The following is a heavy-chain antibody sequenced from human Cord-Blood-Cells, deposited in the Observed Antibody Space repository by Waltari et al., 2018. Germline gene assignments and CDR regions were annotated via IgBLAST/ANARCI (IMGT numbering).Heavy chain of an antibody. CDR1: GYTFAGSY. J-gene: IGHJ5*02. D-gene: IGHD3-3*01. CDR3: ARDRGRFLEWLLYWFDP. Sequence: QVQLVQSGAEVKKPGASVKVSCTASGYTFAGSYMPWVRQTPGQGLEWMGWINPNSGGTNYAQKFQGRVTMTRDTSISTAYMELSRLRSDDTAVYYCARDRGRFLEWLLYWFDPWGQGTLVTVSS. V-gene: IGHV1-2*02. CDR2: INPNSGGT.